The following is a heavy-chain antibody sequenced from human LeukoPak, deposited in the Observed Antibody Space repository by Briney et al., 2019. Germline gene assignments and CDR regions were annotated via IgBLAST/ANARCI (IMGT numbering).Heavy chain of an antibody. Sequence: GESLKISCKGSGYSFTNYWIGWVRQMPGRGLEWMGIFYHDDSDTRYSPSFQGQVTISADKSIRTAYLQWSSLKASDTAMYYCARHVRWFGELVPDDGFDIWGQGTMVTVSS. J-gene: IGHJ3*02. CDR2: FYHDDSDT. CDR3: ARHVRWFGELVPDDGFDI. CDR1: GYSFTNYW. D-gene: IGHD3-10*01. V-gene: IGHV5-51*01.